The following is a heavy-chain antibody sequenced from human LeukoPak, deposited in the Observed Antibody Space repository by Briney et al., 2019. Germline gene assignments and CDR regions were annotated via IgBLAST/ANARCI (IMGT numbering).Heavy chain of an antibody. D-gene: IGHD3-22*01. CDR2: IIPILGIA. V-gene: IGHV1-69*04. J-gene: IGHJ4*02. CDR1: GGTFSSYT. CDR3: AREYYYDSSGYLDY. Sequence: SVKVSCKASGGTFSSYTISLVRQAPGQGLEWMGRIIPILGIANYAQKFQGRVTITADKSTSTAYMELSSLRSEDTAVYYCAREYYYDSSGYLDYWGQGTLVTVSS.